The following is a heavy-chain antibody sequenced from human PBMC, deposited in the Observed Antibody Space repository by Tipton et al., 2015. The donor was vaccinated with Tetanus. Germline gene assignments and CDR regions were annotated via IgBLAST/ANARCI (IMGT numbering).Heavy chain of an antibody. CDR3: ARHYYGNWFDP. Sequence: TLSLTCTVSGGSMSNNYWSWIRQPPGKGLEWIAYIFHSGSTNYNPSLKSRVTISVDKSKNQFSLRLGSVTAADTAVYYCARHYYGNWFDPWGPGAQVTVST. J-gene: IGHJ5*02. CDR1: GGSMSNNY. D-gene: IGHD3-16*01. CDR2: IFHSGST. V-gene: IGHV4-59*08.